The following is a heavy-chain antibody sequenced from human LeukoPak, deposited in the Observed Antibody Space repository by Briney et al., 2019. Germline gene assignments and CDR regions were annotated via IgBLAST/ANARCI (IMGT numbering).Heavy chain of an antibody. J-gene: IGHJ5*02. D-gene: IGHD6-19*01. V-gene: IGHV4-61*02. CDR1: GGSISSGTYY. CDR3: ARDGSGWLNWFDP. Sequence: SQTLSLTCTVSGGSISSGTYYWSWIRQPAGKGLEWIGRIYTGGSTNYNPSLKSRVTISLDPSKNQFSLKLSSVTAADTAVYYCARDGSGWLNWFDPWGQGTLVTVSP. CDR2: IYTGGST.